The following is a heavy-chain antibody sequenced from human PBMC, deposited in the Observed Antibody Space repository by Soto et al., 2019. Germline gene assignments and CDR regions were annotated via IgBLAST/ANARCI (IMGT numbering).Heavy chain of an antibody. CDR3: YRAPDYRNYVSYGMDV. CDR1: GFTFGDYA. J-gene: IGHJ6*02. CDR2: LRSKGYGGST. D-gene: IGHD4-4*01. V-gene: IGHV3-49*03. Sequence: GGSLRLSCAASGFTFGDYAMNWFRQAPGKGLEWVGFLRSKGYGGSTEYAASVKGRFSISRDDSKIITYLQMNSPNTEATAVYYCYRAPDYRNYVSYGMDVCGQGPKVTVSS.